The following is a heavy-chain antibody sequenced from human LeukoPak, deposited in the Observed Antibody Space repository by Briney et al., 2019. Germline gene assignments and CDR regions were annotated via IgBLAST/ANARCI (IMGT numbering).Heavy chain of an antibody. J-gene: IGHJ2*01. CDR1: GFTFSNYD. D-gene: IGHD1-26*01. CDR2: IGSAGDP. CDR3: ARGAAKWGSYWYFDL. Sequence: GGSLRLSCVASGFTFSNYDMHWVRQPTGKGLEWVSAIGSAGDPYYPGSVEGRFTLSRENAKNSLYLQMNSLRAGDTAIYYCARGAAKWGSYWYFDLWGRGTLVTISS. V-gene: IGHV3-13*05.